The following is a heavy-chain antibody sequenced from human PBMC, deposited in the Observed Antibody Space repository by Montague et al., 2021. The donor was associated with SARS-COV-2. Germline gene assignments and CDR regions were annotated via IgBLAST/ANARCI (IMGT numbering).Heavy chain of an antibody. CDR1: GGSISRYS. J-gene: IGHJ3*02. CDR2: IYNSGST. V-gene: IGHV4-59*01. Sequence: SETLSLTCTVSGGSISRYSWTWIRQPPGKGLEWIGYIYNSGSTNYNPSLTSRVTISVETSKNQFSLKLSSVAAADTAVYYCARVGRGSSWYEVAFDIWGQGTMVTVSS. D-gene: IGHD6-13*01. CDR3: ARVGRGSSWYEVAFDI.